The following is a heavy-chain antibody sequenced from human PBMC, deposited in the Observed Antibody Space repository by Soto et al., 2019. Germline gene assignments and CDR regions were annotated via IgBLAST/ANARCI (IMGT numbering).Heavy chain of an antibody. Sequence: QLQLQESGPGLVKPSETLSLTCTVSGGSISSSRSYWGWIRQPPGKGLECIGSIYYSGSTYYSPSLKSRVTTSVDTSQNQFSLKLSSVTAADTAVYYCARRGLVGATTFDYWGQGTLVTVSS. D-gene: IGHD1-26*01. J-gene: IGHJ4*02. CDR3: ARRGLVGATTFDY. V-gene: IGHV4-39*01. CDR2: IYYSGST. CDR1: GGSISSSRSY.